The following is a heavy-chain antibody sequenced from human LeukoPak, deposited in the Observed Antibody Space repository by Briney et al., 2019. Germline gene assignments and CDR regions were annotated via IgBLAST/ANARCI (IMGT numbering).Heavy chain of an antibody. Sequence: GGSLRLSCPASGFTFSSYSMNWVRQAPGKGLEWVSYISSSSSTIYYADSVKGRFTISRGNAKNSLYLQMNSLRAEDTAVYYCSLSRGIVVVPAAGNWFDPWGQGTLVTVSS. CDR2: ISSSSSTI. CDR1: GFTFSSYS. V-gene: IGHV3-48*01. CDR3: SLSRGIVVVPAAGNWFDP. D-gene: IGHD2-2*01. J-gene: IGHJ5*02.